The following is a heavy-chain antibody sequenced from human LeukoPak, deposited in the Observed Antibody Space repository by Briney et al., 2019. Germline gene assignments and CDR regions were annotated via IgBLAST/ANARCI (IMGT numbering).Heavy chain of an antibody. CDR3: AEPGYCSSTSCRNFDY. Sequence: GGSLRLSCAASGFTFSSYAMHWVRQAPGKGLEWVAVISYDGSNKYYADSVKGRFTISRDNSKNTLYLQMNSLRAEDTAVYYCAEPGYCSSTSCRNFDYWGQGTLVTVSS. D-gene: IGHD2-2*01. V-gene: IGHV3-30*04. J-gene: IGHJ4*02. CDR1: GFTFSSYA. CDR2: ISYDGSNK.